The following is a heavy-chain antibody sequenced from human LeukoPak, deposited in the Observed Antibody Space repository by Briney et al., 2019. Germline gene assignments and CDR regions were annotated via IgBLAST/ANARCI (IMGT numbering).Heavy chain of an antibody. CDR3: AGGGSIEVAGY. CDR1: GFTFSNYD. D-gene: IGHD6-19*01. J-gene: IGHJ4*02. CDR2: ISYDGINK. V-gene: IGHV3-30-3*01. Sequence: GRSLRLSCAASGFTFSNYDMHWVRQAPGKGLEWVAVISYDGINKYYADSVKGRFTISRDNAKNTLYLQMNSLRVEDTAVYFCAGGGSIEVAGYWGQGTLVTVSS.